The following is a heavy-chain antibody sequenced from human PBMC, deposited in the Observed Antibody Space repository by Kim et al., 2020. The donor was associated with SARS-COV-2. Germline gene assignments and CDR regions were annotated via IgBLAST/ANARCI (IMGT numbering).Heavy chain of an antibody. Sequence: SLKSRVTISVDPSKNQFSLKLSSVTAADTAVYYCARVYSSSFLVINWFDPWGQGTLVTVSS. D-gene: IGHD6-13*01. V-gene: IGHV4-34*01. CDR3: ARVYSSSFLVINWFDP. J-gene: IGHJ5*02.